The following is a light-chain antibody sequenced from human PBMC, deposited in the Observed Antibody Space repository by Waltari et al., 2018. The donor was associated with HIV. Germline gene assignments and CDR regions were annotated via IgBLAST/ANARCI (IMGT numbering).Light chain of an antibody. J-gene: IGLJ1*01. Sequence: QSALTQPASVSGSPGQSITISCTGTSSNVGGDDLVTWYQQHPGEAPKPIIYEVTQRPSGVSNRFSGSKSGNTASLTISGLQAEDEADYYCCSCPLSGIRYVFGTGTKVTVL. V-gene: IGLV2-23*02. CDR2: EVT. CDR3: CSCPLSGIRYV. CDR1: SSNVGGDDL.